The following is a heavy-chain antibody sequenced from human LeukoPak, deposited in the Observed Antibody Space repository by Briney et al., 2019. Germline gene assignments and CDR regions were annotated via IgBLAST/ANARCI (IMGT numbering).Heavy chain of an antibody. Sequence: SETLSLTCTVSGGSISSYYWSWIRQPPGRGLEWIGYIYYSGSTNYNPSLKSRVTISVDTSKNQFSLKLSSVTAADTAVYYCARLPPYSSSWYFDYWGQGTLVTVSS. D-gene: IGHD6-13*01. CDR3: ARLPPYSSSWYFDY. J-gene: IGHJ4*02. V-gene: IGHV4-59*12. CDR2: IYYSGST. CDR1: GGSISSYY.